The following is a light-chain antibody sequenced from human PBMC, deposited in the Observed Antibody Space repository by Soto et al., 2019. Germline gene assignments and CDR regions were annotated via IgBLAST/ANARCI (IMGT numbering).Light chain of an antibody. CDR1: SSDVGGYNY. CDR3: SSYTTSSTYV. CDR2: DVS. J-gene: IGLJ1*01. V-gene: IGLV2-14*01. Sequence: QSALTQPASVSGSPGQSIAISCTGTSSDVGGYNYVSWYQQHPGKAPKLILCDVSNRPSGVSDRFSGSKSGNTASLTISWLQTEDEADYYCSSYTTSSTYVFGTGTKVTVL.